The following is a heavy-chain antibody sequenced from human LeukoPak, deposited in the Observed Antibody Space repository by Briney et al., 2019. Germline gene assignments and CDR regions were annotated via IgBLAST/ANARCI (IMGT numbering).Heavy chain of an antibody. J-gene: IGHJ3*01. CDR3: ARTRSFDAFDL. D-gene: IGHD2-15*01. CDR1: GYSFTSYW. Sequence: GESLKISCRGSGYSFTSYWIGWVRQMPGKGLEGMGIIYPGDSDTRYSPSFQGHVTISADNSNSPPYLHWSSLKASDTAMYYCARTRSFDAFDLWGQGTMVTVSS. V-gene: IGHV5-51*01. CDR2: IYPGDSDT.